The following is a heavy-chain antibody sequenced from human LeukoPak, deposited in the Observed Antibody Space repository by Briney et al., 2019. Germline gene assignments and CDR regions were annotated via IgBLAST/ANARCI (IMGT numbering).Heavy chain of an antibody. V-gene: IGHV3-23*01. Sequence: QPGGSLRLSCAASAFTFSSYAMSWVRQAPGKGLEWVSAISGSGGSTYYADSVKGRFTISRDNSKNTLYLQMNSLRAEDTAVYYCAKDGSYGSGSSPPDYFDYWGQGTLVTVSS. CDR1: AFTFSSYA. CDR2: ISGSGGST. D-gene: IGHD3-10*01. J-gene: IGHJ4*02. CDR3: AKDGSYGSGSSPPDYFDY.